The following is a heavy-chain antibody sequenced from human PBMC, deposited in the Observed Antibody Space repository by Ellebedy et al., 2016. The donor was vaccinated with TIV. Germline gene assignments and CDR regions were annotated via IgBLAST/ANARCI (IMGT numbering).Heavy chain of an antibody. D-gene: IGHD1-26*01. Sequence: GGSLRLSCAASGFTFSSYWMSWVRQAPEKGLEWVAIIKQDGSEKYYVDSVKGRFTISRDNAKNSLYLQMNSLRAEDTAVYYCASATRSGSFPWGQGTLVTVSS. J-gene: IGHJ5*02. CDR1: GFTFSSYW. V-gene: IGHV3-7*03. CDR3: ASATRSGSFP. CDR2: IKQDGSEK.